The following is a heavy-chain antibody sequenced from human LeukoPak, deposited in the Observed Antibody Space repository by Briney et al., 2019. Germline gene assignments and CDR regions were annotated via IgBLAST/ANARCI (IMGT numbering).Heavy chain of an antibody. Sequence: ASVKVSCKASGYTFTSYYMHWVRQAPGQGLEWMGGIIPIFGTANYAQKFQGRVTITADESTSTAYMELSSLRSEDTAVYYCAREVLGNFDYWGQGTLVTVSS. CDR2: IIPIFGTA. J-gene: IGHJ4*02. D-gene: IGHD4/OR15-4a*01. CDR1: GYTFTSYY. CDR3: AREVLGNFDY. V-gene: IGHV1-69*13.